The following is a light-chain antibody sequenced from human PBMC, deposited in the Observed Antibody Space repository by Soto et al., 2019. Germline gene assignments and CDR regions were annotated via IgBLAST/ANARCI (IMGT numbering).Light chain of an antibody. CDR3: QQYKNWPPLT. J-gene: IGKJ4*01. CDR1: QSVRSS. CDR2: GAS. V-gene: IGKV3-15*01. Sequence: EIVMTHSPATMSVSPGETVTLSCRASQSVRSSLAWYQQQPGRSPRLLIYGASTRATGIPARFSGSGSGTEFTLTISSLQSVDVVVYHCQQYKNWPPLTYGGGTKFEIK.